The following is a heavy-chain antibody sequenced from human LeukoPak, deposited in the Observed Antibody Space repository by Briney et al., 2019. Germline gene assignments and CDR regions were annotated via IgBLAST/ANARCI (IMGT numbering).Heavy chain of an antibody. V-gene: IGHV3-74*01. D-gene: IGHD4-17*01. CDR2: IKTDGSIT. CDR3: VREVVVTETTHDYYYMDV. CDR1: GFSFSVYW. J-gene: IGHJ6*03. Sequence: GGSLRLSCAASGFSFSVYWMHWVRQAPGKGPVWVSRIKTDGSITDYADFVKGRFTISRDNAKNTLYLQMNSLRAEDTAVYYCVREVVVTETTHDYYYMDVWGKGTTVTISS.